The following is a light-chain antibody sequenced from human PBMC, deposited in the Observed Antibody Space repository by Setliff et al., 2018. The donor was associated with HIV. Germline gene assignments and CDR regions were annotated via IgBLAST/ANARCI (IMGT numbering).Light chain of an antibody. CDR3: SSYAGSNNV. CDR1: SSDVGSYNL. CDR2: EVS. V-gene: IGLV2-14*02. J-gene: IGLJ1*01. Sequence: SALAQPASVSGSPGQSITISCTGSSSDVGSYNLVSWYQQHPGKAPKLMIYEVSKRPSGVPDRFSGSKSGNTASLTVSGLQAEDEADYYCSSYAGSNNVFGTGTKVTVL.